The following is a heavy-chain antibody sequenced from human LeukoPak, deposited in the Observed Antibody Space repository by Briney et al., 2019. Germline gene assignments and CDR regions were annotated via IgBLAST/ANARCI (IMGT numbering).Heavy chain of an antibody. CDR2: TSTHNDGK. CDR3: GAGHPRVDY. V-gene: IGHV1-18*01. J-gene: IGHJ4*02. CDR1: GYTFTYYA. Sequence: ASVKVSCKASGYTFTYYAITWVRQAPGQGLEWMGWTSTHNDGKNYAQSLQGRITMTTDTSTNTAYMELSSLRSDDTAVYYCGAGHPRVDYWGQGTLVTVSS.